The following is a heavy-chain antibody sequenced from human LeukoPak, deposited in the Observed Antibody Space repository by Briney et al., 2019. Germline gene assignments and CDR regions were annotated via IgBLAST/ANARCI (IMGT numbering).Heavy chain of an antibody. D-gene: IGHD5-24*01. Sequence: PGGSLRLSCAASGFTFSSYSMNWVRQAPGKGLEWVSSISSSSSYIYYADSVKGRFTISRDNAKNSLYLQMNSLRAEDTAVYYCARDLFQFREMATNPVDYWGQGTLVTVSS. J-gene: IGHJ4*02. CDR2: ISSSSSYI. V-gene: IGHV3-21*01. CDR3: ARDLFQFREMATNPVDY. CDR1: GFTFSSYS.